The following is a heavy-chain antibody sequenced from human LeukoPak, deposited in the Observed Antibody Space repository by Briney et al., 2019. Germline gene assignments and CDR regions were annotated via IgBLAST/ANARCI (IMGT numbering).Heavy chain of an antibody. D-gene: IGHD1-14*01. CDR1: CFNFDVYW. CDR3: ARRSNRHFDL. J-gene: IGHJ2*01. V-gene: IGHV3-7*01. CDR2: IKQDGSET. Sequence: GGSLTLSCAASCFNFDVYWMRWVRQAPGKGLEWVANIKQDGSETHYVASVKGRFTISRDNAKSSLYLQMSSLRGDDTAVYYCARRSNRHFDLWGRGTLVSASS.